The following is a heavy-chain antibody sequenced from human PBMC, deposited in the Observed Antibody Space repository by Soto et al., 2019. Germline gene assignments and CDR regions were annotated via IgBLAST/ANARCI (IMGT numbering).Heavy chain of an antibody. CDR2: IIPIFGTA. Sequence: QVQLVQSGDEVKKRGSSVQVSCKASGGTFSSYAISWVRQAPGQGREWMGGIIPIFGTANYAQKFQGRVTITADDSTSTAYMELSSLRSEDTAVYYCSTHGAVPSPFDYWGQGTLVTVSS. J-gene: IGHJ4*02. D-gene: IGHD3-10*01. CDR1: GGTFSSYA. CDR3: STHGAVPSPFDY. V-gene: IGHV1-69*01.